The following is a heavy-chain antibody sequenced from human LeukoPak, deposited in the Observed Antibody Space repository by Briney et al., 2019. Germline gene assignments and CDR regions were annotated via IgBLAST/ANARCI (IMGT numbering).Heavy chain of an antibody. D-gene: IGHD3-3*01. Sequence: SETLSLTCTVSGGSISSSSYYWGWIRQPPGKGLEWIGSIYYSGSTHYNPSLKSRVTISVDTSKNQFSLKLSSVTAADTAVYYCARITDFWSGYYDYWGQGTLVTVSS. CDR1: GGSISSSSYY. CDR2: IYYSGST. J-gene: IGHJ4*02. CDR3: ARITDFWSGYYDY. V-gene: IGHV4-39*07.